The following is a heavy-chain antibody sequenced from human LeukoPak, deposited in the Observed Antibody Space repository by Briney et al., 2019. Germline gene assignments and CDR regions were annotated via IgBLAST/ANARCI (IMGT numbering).Heavy chain of an antibody. J-gene: IGHJ4*02. V-gene: IGHV3-30*18. CDR2: ISYDGSNK. CDR3: AKRSGRNYDFWSGYSHPFDY. Sequence: GGSLRLSCAASGFTFSNYGMHWVRQAPGKGLEWVAVISYDGSNKYYADSVKGRFTISRDNSKNTLYLQMNSLRAEGTAVYYCAKRSGRNYDFWSGYSHPFDYWGQGTLVTVSS. CDR1: GFTFSNYG. D-gene: IGHD3-3*01.